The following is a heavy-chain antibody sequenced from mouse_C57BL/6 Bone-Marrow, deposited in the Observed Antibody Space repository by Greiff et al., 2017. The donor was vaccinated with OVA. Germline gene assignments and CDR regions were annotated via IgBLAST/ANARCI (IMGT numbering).Heavy chain of an antibody. CDR2: IYIGNGYT. V-gene: IGHV1-58*01. Sequence: VQLKQSGAELVRPGSSVKMSCKTSGYTFASYGINWVKQRPGQGLEWIGYIYIGNGYTEYTEKFKGKATLTSDTSSSTAYMQLSSLTSEDSEIYFCARNGNYFDYWGQGTTPTVSS. J-gene: IGHJ2*01. CDR1: GYTFASYG. CDR3: ARNGNYFDY. D-gene: IGHD2-1*01.